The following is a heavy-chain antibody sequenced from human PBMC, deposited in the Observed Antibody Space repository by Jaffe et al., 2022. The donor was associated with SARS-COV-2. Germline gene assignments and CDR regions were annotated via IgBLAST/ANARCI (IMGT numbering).Heavy chain of an antibody. J-gene: IGHJ6*02. Sequence: EVQLVESGGGLVQPGGSLRLSCAASGFTFSSYEMNWVRQAPGKGLEWVSYISSSGSTIYYADSVKGRFTISRDNAKNSLYLQMNSLRAEDTAVYYCAREGGDYGSKLTYYYYYYGMDVWGQGTTVTVSS. V-gene: IGHV3-48*03. D-gene: IGHD3-10*01. CDR2: ISSSGSTI. CDR1: GFTFSSYE. CDR3: AREGGDYGSKLTYYYYYYGMDV.